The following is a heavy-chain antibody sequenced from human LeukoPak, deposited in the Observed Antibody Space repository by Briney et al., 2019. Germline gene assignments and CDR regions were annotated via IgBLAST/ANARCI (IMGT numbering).Heavy chain of an antibody. CDR3: AKGYELGFDY. Sequence: PGRSLRLSCAASGFTFSSYGMHWVRQAPGKGLEWVSAISGSGGSTYYADSVKGRFTISRDNSKNTLYLQMNSLRAEDTAVYYCAKGYELGFDYWGQGTLVTVSS. CDR1: GFTFSSYG. J-gene: IGHJ4*02. CDR2: ISGSGGST. D-gene: IGHD7-27*01. V-gene: IGHV3-23*01.